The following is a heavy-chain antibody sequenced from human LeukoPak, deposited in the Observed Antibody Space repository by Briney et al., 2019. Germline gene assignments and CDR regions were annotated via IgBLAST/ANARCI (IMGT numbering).Heavy chain of an antibody. D-gene: IGHD4-17*01. CDR2: INHSGST. J-gene: IGHJ5*02. V-gene: IGHV4-34*01. CDR1: GGSFSGYY. CDR3: ASRRRLVTTAFDP. Sequence: SETLSLTCAVYGGSFSGYYWSWIRQPPGKRLEWIGEINHSGSTNYNPSLKSRVTISVDTSKNQFSLKLSSVTAADTAVYYCASRRRLVTTAFDPWGQGTLVTVSS.